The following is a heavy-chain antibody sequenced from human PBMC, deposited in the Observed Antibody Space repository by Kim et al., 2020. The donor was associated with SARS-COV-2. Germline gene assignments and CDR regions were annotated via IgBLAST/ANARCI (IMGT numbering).Heavy chain of an antibody. D-gene: IGHD3-10*02. J-gene: IGHJ4*02. CDR2: IKSKTDGGTS. V-gene: IGHV3-15*01. CDR3: TTVSMC. CDR1: GIPFSNAW. Sequence: GGSLRLSCAVSGIPFSNAWFNWVRQSPGKGLEWVGRIKSKTDGGTSDLAAPVKGRFAISRDDSENTLYLLMNNVKTDDSAVYYCTTVSMCWGQGTLVTVSS.